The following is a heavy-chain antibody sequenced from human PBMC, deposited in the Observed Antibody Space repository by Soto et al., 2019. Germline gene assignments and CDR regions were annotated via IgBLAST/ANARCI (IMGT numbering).Heavy chain of an antibody. D-gene: IGHD3-10*01. CDR3: ARDMVRGMDV. Sequence: PGGSWTLSCAASVFTVSSNYMRWVRQAPGKGLEWVSVIYSGGSTYYADSVKGRFTISRDNSKNTLYLQMNSLRAEDTAVYYCARDMVRGMDVWGQGTTVTVSS. J-gene: IGHJ6*02. CDR1: VFTVSSNY. V-gene: IGHV3-66*01. CDR2: IYSGGST.